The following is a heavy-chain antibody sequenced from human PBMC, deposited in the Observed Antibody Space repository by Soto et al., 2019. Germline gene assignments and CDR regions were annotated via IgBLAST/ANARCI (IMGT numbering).Heavy chain of an antibody. V-gene: IGHV4-31*03. CDR2: IYYSGST. CDR3: ARIPDKTTVTTTYYYYYMDV. J-gene: IGHJ6*03. Sequence: SETLSLTCTVSGGSISSGGYYWSWIRQHPGKGLEWIGYIYYSGSTYYNPSLKSRVTISVDTSKNQFSLKLSSVTAADTAVYYCARIPDKTTVTTTYYYYYMDVWGKGTTVTVSS. D-gene: IGHD4-17*01. CDR1: GGSISSGGYY.